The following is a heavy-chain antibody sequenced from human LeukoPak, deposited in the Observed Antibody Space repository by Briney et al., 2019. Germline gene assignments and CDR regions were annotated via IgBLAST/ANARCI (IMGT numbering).Heavy chain of an antibody. V-gene: IGHV4-59*08. D-gene: IGHD6-19*01. Sequence: PSETLSLTCTVSGGSISSYYWSWIRQPPGKGLEWIGYIYYRGSTNYNPSLKSRVTISVDTSKNQFSLKLSSVTAADTAVYYCASQAVACTPFDYWGHGTLVTVSS. CDR2: IYYRGST. CDR3: ASQAVACTPFDY. CDR1: GGSISSYY. J-gene: IGHJ4*01.